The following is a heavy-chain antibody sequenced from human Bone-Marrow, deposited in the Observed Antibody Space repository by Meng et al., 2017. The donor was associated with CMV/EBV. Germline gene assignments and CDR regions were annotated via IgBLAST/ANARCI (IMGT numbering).Heavy chain of an antibody. V-gene: IGHV3-15*04. Sequence: GGSLRLSCAASGFTFSSAWMSWVRQVPGKGLEWVGRIESHSDGGTTEYAAPVKGRFTISRDDSKKSLFLHMNSLRTEDTAIYYCTTDMAETITNVGGVITYFDHWGPGTLVTVSS. J-gene: IGHJ4*02. CDR2: IESHSDGGTT. CDR1: GFTFSSAW. CDR3: TTDMAETITNVGGVITYFDH. D-gene: IGHD3-3*01.